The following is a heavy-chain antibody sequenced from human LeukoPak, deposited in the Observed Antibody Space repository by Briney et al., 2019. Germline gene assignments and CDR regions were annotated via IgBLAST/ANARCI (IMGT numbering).Heavy chain of an antibody. CDR1: GFTFDDYA. V-gene: IGHV3-48*01. D-gene: IGHD6-6*01. J-gene: IGHJ6*02. CDR3: ARWHGSSSADGMDV. CDR2: ISSSSSTI. Sequence: GGSLRLSCAASGFTFDDYAMNWVRQAPGKGLEWVSYISSSSSTIYYADSVKGRFTISRDNAKNSLYLQMNSLRAEDTAVYYCARWHGSSSADGMDVWGQGTTVTVSS.